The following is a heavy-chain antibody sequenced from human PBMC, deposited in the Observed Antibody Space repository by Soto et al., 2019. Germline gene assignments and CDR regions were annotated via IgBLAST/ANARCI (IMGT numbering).Heavy chain of an antibody. CDR1: GFTVSSNY. Sequence: EVQLVESGGGLVQPGGSLRLSCAASGFTVSSNYMSWVRQAPGKGLEWVSVIYSGGSTYYADSVKGRFTISRDNSKNTLYLXMXXXXXXXXXVXXXXXXXXXXXPGXGSDYFDYWGQGTLVTVSS. CDR3: XXXXXXXXPGXGSDYFDY. CDR2: IYSGGST. D-gene: IGHD3-10*01. V-gene: IGHV3-66*01. J-gene: IGHJ4*02.